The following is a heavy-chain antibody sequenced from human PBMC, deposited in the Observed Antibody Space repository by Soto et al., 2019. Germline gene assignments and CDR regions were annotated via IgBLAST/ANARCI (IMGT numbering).Heavy chain of an antibody. CDR1: GGSISSYY. CDR2: IYYSGST. D-gene: IGHD2-8*02. J-gene: IGHJ4*02. Sequence: QVQLQESGPGLVKPSETLSLTCTVSGGSISSYYWSWIRQPPGKGLEWIGYIYYSGSTNYNPSLKSRVTISVDTSKNQFSLKLSSVTAADTAVYYCARARWEPWWDYWGQGTLVTVSS. V-gene: IGHV4-59*08. CDR3: ARARWEPWWDY.